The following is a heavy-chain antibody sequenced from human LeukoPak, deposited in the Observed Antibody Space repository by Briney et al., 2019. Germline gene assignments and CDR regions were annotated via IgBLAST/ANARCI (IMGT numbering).Heavy chain of an antibody. J-gene: IGHJ4*02. CDR3: ARDYYDSSGYVYYFDY. CDR1: GFTVSSNY. D-gene: IGHD3-22*01. V-gene: IGHV3-66*01. CDR2: IYSGGST. Sequence: GGSLRLSCAASGFTVSSNYMSWVRQAPGMGLEWVSVIYSGGSTYYADSVKGRFTISRDNSKNTLYLQMNSLRAEDTAVYYCARDYYDSSGYVYYFDYWGQGTLVTVSS.